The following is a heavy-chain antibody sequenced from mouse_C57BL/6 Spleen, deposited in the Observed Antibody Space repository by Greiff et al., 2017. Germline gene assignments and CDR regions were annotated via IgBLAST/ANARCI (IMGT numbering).Heavy chain of an antibody. CDR2: IDPSDSYT. Sequence: QVQLKQPGAELVKPGASVKLSCKASGYTFTSYWMQWVKQRPGQGLEWIGEIDPSDSYTNYNQKFKGKATLTVDTSSSTAYMQLSSLTSEDSAVYYCARYDLRRVFDYWGQGTTLTVSS. J-gene: IGHJ2*01. V-gene: IGHV1-50*01. CDR3: ARYDLRRVFDY. CDR1: GYTFTSYW. D-gene: IGHD2-12*01.